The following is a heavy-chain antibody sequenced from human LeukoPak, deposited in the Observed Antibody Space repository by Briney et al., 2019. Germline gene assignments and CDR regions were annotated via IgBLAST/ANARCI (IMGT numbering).Heavy chain of an antibody. CDR3: AREVGISTHQEMDV. V-gene: IGHV1-18*01. J-gene: IGHJ6*04. CDR2: ISAYNGNT. CDR1: GYTFTSYG. Sequence: ASVTVSCTASGYTFTSYGISWVRQAPGQGLEWMGWISAYNGNTNYAQKLQGRVTMTTDTSTSTAYMELRSLRSDDTAVYYCAREVGISTHQEMDVWGKGTTVTISS. D-gene: IGHD2-2*01.